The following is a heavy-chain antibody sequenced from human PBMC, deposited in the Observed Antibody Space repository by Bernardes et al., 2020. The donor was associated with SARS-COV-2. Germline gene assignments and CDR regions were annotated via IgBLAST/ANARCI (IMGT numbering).Heavy chain of an antibody. CDR3: ARGAATANDY. CDR1: GGSFSGYY. Sequence: SEPLSLTCAVYGGSFSGYYWSWIRRPPGKGLEWIGEINHSGSTNYNPSLKSRVTISVDTSKNQFSLKLSSVTAADTAVYYCARGAATANDYWGQGTLVTVSS. V-gene: IGHV4-34*01. D-gene: IGHD2-21*02. CDR2: INHSGST. J-gene: IGHJ4*02.